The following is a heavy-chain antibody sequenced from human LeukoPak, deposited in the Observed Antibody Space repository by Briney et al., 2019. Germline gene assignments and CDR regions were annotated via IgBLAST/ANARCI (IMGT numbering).Heavy chain of an antibody. V-gene: IGHV3-72*01. D-gene: IGHD3-3*01. CDR2: TRNKANSYIT. CDR3: ARGPRANNFWSGLTLG. CDR1: GGSISSYY. Sequence: LSLTCTVSGGSISSYYGSWIREPAGKGREGVGRTRNKANSYITEYAASVKGRFTISRDDSKNSIYLQMNSLKTEDTAVYYCARGPRANNFWSGLTLGWGQGTLVTVSS. J-gene: IGHJ4*02.